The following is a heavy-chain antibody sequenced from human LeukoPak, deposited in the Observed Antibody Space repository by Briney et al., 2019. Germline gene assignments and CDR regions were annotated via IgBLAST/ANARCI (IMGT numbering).Heavy chain of an antibody. D-gene: IGHD2-15*01. V-gene: IGHV1-18*01. J-gene: IGHJ4*02. CDR2: ISAYNGNT. CDR1: GYTFTNYG. Sequence: GASVKVSCKASGYTFTNYGINWVRQAPGQGLEWMGWISAYNGNTLYAQKFQGRVTMTTDTATSTAYMELRSLRSDDTAVYYCARGIIGYYFDYWGQGTLVTVSS. CDR3: ARGIIGYYFDY.